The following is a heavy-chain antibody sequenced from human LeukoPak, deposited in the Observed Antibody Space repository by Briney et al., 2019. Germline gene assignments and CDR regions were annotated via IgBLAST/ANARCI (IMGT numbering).Heavy chain of an antibody. V-gene: IGHV3-48*01. J-gene: IGHJ4*02. Sequence: GGSLRLSCAASGFTFSSYHMNWVRQAPGKGLEWVSYISIFSSTIYYADSVKGRFTISRDDANSLVYLQMNSLRAEDTAVYCCARTNERELDYWGQGTLVTVSS. D-gene: IGHD1-26*01. CDR2: ISIFSSTI. CDR3: ARTNERELDY. CDR1: GFTFSSYH.